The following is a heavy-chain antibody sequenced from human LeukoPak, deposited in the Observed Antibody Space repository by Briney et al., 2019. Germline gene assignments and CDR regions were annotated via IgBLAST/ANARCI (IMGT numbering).Heavy chain of an antibody. Sequence: GGSLRLSCAASGFTFSSYALTWVRRAPGKGLEWVSAISGNGGSTNYADSVKGRFTISRDNSKNTLYLQVSSLRAEDTAVYYCAKYRSAWSFDYWGQGTLVTVSS. V-gene: IGHV3-23*01. CDR2: ISGNGGST. CDR3: AKYRSAWSFDY. D-gene: IGHD6-13*01. CDR1: GFTFSSYA. J-gene: IGHJ4*02.